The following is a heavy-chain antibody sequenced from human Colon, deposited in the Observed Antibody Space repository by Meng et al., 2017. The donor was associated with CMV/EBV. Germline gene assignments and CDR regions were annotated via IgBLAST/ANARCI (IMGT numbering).Heavy chain of an antibody. CDR1: GGSITSTSHY. CDR3: VREGGSGFLEWLSTFDS. CDR2: IYYSGNT. D-gene: IGHD3-3*01. V-gene: IGHV4-39*07. J-gene: IGHJ5*01. Sequence: GSLRLSCTVSGGSITSTSHYWAWIRQPPGKGLEWIGSIYYSGNTFYNPSLGSRVTMSMDTSYNQFSLKMTSVTAADTAVYYCVREGGSGFLEWLSTFDSWGQGTLVTVSS.